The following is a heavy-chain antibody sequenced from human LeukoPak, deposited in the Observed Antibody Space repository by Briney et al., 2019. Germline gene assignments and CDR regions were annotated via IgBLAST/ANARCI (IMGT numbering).Heavy chain of an antibody. CDR2: IIPMFGSK. D-gene: IGHD5-18*01. V-gene: IGHV1-69*13. J-gene: IGHJ4*02. CDR1: GGTFSSYP. CDR3: ALTAMVTFGLDY. Sequence: ASVKVSCKASGGTFSSYPISWVRQAPGQGLEWMGGIIPMFGSKNTAQKFQGRVTITADESTSTAYMELSSLRSEDTAVYYCALTAMVTFGLDYWGQGTLVTVSS.